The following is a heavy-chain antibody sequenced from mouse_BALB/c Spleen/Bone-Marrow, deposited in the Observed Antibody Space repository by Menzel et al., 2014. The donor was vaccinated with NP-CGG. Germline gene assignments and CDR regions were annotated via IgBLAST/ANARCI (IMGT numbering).Heavy chain of an antibody. D-gene: IGHD2-1*01. CDR2: INPGSGGT. CDR1: GYAFTNYL. J-gene: IGHJ2*01. Sequence: VKLMESGAELVRPGTSVKVSCEASGYAFTNYLIEWVKQRPGQGLERIGVINPGSGGTNYNEKFKGKATLTADKSSSTAYMQLSSLTSDDSAVYFCARIYYGNYYWGQGTTLTVSS. CDR3: ARIYYGNYY. V-gene: IGHV1-54*01.